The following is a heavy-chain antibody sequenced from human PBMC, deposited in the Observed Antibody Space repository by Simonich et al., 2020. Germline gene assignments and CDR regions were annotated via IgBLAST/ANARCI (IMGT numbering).Heavy chain of an antibody. CDR1: GYTFTGYY. Sequence: QVQLVQSGAEVKKPGASVKVSCKASGYTFTGYYMHWVRQAPGQGLEWMGGIHPNSGGTNYAQKFQGRVTMTRDTSISTAYMELSRLRSDDTAVYYCARARLYSSSHAFDIWGQGTMVTVSS. D-gene: IGHD6-6*01. J-gene: IGHJ3*02. CDR2: IHPNSGGT. CDR3: ARARLYSSSHAFDI. V-gene: IGHV1-2*02.